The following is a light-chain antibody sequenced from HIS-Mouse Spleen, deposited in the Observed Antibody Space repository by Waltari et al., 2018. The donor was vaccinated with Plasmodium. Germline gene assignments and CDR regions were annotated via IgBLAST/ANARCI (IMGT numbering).Light chain of an antibody. CDR1: HSVSTN. CDR2: GAS. J-gene: IGKJ5*01. CDR3: QQYNNWPT. Sequence: EIMMTQSPATPSVSPGESATLSCRASHSVSTNLAWYQQKPGQAPSLLIYGASTSATGGPARFSGSGSGTEFTLTSSSMQSKDFAVYYGQQYNNWPTFGQGTRLEI. V-gene: IGKV3-15*01.